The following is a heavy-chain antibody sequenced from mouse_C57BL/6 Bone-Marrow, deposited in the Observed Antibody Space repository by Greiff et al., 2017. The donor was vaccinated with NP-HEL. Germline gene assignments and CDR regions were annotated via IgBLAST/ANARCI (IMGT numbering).Heavy chain of an antibody. CDR1: GYTFTNYC. J-gene: IGHJ3*01. D-gene: IGHD2-2*01. V-gene: IGHV1-59*01. Sequence: QVQLQQPGAELVRPGTSVKLSCTASGYTFTNYCMHWVKQRPEQGLEWIGGIDPADSDTNYNQKFKGKATLTVDTSSNTAYMQLSSLTSEDSAVSAGASVAPMVKWVDYWGRGTRITVSA. CDR2: IDPADSDT. CDR3: ASVAPMVKWVDY.